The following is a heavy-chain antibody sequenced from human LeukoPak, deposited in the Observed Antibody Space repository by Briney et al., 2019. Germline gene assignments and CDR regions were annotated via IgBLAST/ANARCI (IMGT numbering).Heavy chain of an antibody. D-gene: IGHD1-14*01. V-gene: IGHV3-23*01. CDR1: GFTFSSYA. J-gene: IGHJ4*02. CDR3: AKATGYLL. CDR2: ISNSDGST. Sequence: PGGSLRLPCAASGFTFSSYAMSWVRQAPGKGLEWVSTISNSDGSTYYADSVKGRFTISRDNSENTLYLQMNSLRAEDTAVYYCAKATGYLLWGQGTLVTVSS.